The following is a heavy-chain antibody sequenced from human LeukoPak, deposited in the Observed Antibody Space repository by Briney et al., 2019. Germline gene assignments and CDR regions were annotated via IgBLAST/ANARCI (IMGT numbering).Heavy chain of an antibody. J-gene: IGHJ4*02. D-gene: IGHD2-8*01. Sequence: PGGSLRLSCAASGFTFSSDAMSWVRQAPGKGLEWVSAMRDSGGSTYDADSVKGRVTISRDNSKSTLYLQMDSLRAEDTAVYYCAKDTSIGRYCTNGVCSPFDYWSQGTLVTVSS. CDR1: GFTFSSDA. V-gene: IGHV3-23*01. CDR2: MRDSGGST. CDR3: AKDTSIGRYCTNGVCSPFDY.